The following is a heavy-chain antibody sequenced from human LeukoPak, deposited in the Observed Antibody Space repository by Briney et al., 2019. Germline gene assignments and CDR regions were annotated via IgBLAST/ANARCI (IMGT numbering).Heavy chain of an antibody. V-gene: IGHV3-48*01. CDR1: GFTFSSYS. J-gene: IGHJ4*02. Sequence: GGSLRLSCAASGFTFSSYSMNWVRQAPGKGLEWVSYISGRSSTIYYADSVKGRFTISRDNAKNTLYLQMNSLRAEDTAVYYCAKDIWFGESHWGQGTLVTVSS. CDR3: AKDIWFGESH. D-gene: IGHD3-10*01. CDR2: ISGRSSTI.